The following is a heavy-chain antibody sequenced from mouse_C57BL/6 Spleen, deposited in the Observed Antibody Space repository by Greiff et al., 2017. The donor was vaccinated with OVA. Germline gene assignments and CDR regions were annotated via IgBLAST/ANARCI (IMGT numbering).Heavy chain of an antibody. CDR1: GYTFTSYW. CDR2: IHPNSGST. CDR3: AREKGLGRGDY. V-gene: IGHV1-64*01. Sequence: VQLQQPGAELVKPGASVKLSCKASGYTFTSYWMHWVKQRPGQGLEWIGMIHPNSGSTNYNEKFKSKATLTVDKSSSTAYMQLSSLTSEDSAVYYCAREKGLGRGDYWGQGTSVTVSS. J-gene: IGHJ4*01. D-gene: IGHD3-3*01.